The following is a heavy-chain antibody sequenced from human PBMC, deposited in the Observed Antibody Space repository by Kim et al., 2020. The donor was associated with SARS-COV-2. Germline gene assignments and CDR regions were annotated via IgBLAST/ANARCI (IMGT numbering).Heavy chain of an antibody. V-gene: IGHV3-33*01. Sequence: YYADSVEGRFTISRDNSKNTVDLQMNSLRVEDTGVYYCARWGIAADGGIDVWGRGTTVTVSS. CDR3: ARWGIAADGGIDV. D-gene: IGHD6-13*01. J-gene: IGHJ6*02.